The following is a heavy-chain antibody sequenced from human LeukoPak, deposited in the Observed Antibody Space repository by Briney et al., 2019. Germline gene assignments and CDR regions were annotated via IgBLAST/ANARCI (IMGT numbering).Heavy chain of an antibody. V-gene: IGHV3-21*01. CDR2: ISSSSSYI. CDR3: ARVNYCSSTSCSSGAWYYYYGMDV. D-gene: IGHD2-2*01. Sequence: GGSLRLSCAASGFTFSSYSMNWVRQAPGKGLEGVSSISSSSSYIYYADSVKGRFTISRDNAKNSLYLQMNSLRAEDTAVYYCARVNYCSSTSCSSGAWYYYYGMDVWGQGTTVTVSS. J-gene: IGHJ6*02. CDR1: GFTFSSYS.